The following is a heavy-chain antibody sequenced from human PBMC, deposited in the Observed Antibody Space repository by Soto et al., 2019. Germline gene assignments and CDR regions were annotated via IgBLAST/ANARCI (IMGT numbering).Heavy chain of an antibody. V-gene: IGHV1-18*01. CDR3: ARDQGITIFGVVRIPGY. J-gene: IGHJ4*02. CDR1: GYTFTNYG. CDR2: ISAYNGNT. D-gene: IGHD3-3*01. Sequence: ASVKVSCKASGYTFTNYGISWVRQAPGQGLEWMGWISAYNGNTNYAQKLQGRVTMTTDTSTSTAYMELRSLRSDDTAVYYCARDQGITIFGVVRIPGYWGQGTLVTVSS.